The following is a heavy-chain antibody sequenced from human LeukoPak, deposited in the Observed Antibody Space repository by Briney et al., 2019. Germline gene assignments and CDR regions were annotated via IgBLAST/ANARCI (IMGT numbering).Heavy chain of an antibody. Sequence: GASVKVSCTASGYTFTSYYMHWVRQAPGQGLEWMGIINPTGGSASSAQKFQGRVTLTRDTSTSTVYMELSSLRSEDTAVYYCARVVGRHDSSSWFYWGQGTLVTVSS. CDR2: INPTGGSA. CDR3: ARVVGRHDSSSWFY. D-gene: IGHD6-13*01. V-gene: IGHV1-46*01. J-gene: IGHJ4*02. CDR1: GYTFTSYY.